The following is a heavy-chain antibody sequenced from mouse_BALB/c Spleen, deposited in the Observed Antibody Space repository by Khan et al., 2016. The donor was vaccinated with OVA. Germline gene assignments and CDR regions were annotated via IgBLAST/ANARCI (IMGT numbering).Heavy chain of an antibody. D-gene: IGHD1-2*01. J-gene: IGHJ4*01. CDR2: ISYGGNT. CDR1: GDSITSGY. CDR3: ARVSLRPLAMDF. Sequence: VQLKESGPSLVKPSQTLSLTCSVTGDSITSGYWNWIRKFPGNKLEYMGYISYGGNTYYNPSLKSRISITRDTSKNHYSLQLNSVTTEDTATYCCARVSLRPLAMDFWGQGTSVTVSS. V-gene: IGHV3-8*02.